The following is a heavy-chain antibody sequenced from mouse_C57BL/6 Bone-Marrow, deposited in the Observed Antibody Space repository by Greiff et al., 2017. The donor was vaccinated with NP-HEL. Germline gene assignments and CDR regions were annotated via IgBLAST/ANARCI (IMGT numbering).Heavy chain of an antibody. CDR1: GFNITDDY. CDR3: TRTTVVGTSYWYFDV. J-gene: IGHJ1*03. CDR2: IDPENGDT. V-gene: IGHV14-4*01. Sequence: VQLQQSGAELVRPGASVKLSCTASGFNITDDYMHWVKQRHEQGLEWIGWIDPENGDTEYASKFQGKATITADTSSNPAYLQHSSLTSEDTAVYNCTRTTVVGTSYWYFDVWGTGTTVTVSS. D-gene: IGHD1-1*01.